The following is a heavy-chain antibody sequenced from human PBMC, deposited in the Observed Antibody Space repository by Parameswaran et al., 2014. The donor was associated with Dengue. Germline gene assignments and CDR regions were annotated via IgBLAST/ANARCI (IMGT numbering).Heavy chain of an antibody. CDR2: IDPSSGST. V-gene: IGHV1-46*01. J-gene: IGHJ4*02. Sequence: WVRQAPGQGLQWMGMIDPSSGSTSFAQNFQGRVTMTRDTSTTTVYMDLSSLLSEDAAVYYCARGGLVGAAEAVGFDSWGQGTLVTVSS. CDR3: ARGGLVGAAEAVGFDS. D-gene: IGHD1-26*01.